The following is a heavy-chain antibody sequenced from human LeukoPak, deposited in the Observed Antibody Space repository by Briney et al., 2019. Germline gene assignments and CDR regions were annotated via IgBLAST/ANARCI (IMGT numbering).Heavy chain of an antibody. J-gene: IGHJ5*02. D-gene: IGHD3-22*01. Sequence: ASVMVSCKASGYTFTGYYMHRVRQAPGQVLEWMGWINPNSGGTNYAQKFQGRVTMTRDTSISTAYMELSRLRSDDTAVYYCARGNYYDSSGYDNWFDPWGQGTLVTVSS. V-gene: IGHV1-2*02. CDR3: ARGNYYDSSGYDNWFDP. CDR2: INPNSGGT. CDR1: GYTFTGYY.